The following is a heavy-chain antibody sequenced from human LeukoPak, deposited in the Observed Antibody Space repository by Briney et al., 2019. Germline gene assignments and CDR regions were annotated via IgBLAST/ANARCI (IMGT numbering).Heavy chain of an antibody. CDR3: AGSGSGSYYSPWYFDL. D-gene: IGHD3-10*01. V-gene: IGHV4-31*03. J-gene: IGHJ2*01. CDR1: GDSSNSGGYW. CDR2: IYYSGST. Sequence: SETLSLTCTVSGDSSNSGGYWWSWIRQYPGKGLEWFGYIYYSGSTYYNPSLRSRVTMSVDTSKNQFSLKLSSVTAADTAVYYCAGSGSGSYYSPWYFDLWGRGTLVTVSS.